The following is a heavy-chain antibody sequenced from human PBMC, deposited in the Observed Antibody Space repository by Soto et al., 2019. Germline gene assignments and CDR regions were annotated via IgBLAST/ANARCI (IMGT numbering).Heavy chain of an antibody. Sequence: PXXTLALTCTVSVDSIRNSYWSWIRQPPGKGLEWSRYIYYXRSTKYKTSIKXXVAISLDXXKNKFSLKLWSVTDAETATYYCARLPRWGGLDPWGQGTLVTVSS. CDR3: ARLPRWGGLDP. V-gene: IGHV4-59*08. CDR1: VDSIRNSY. D-gene: IGHD1-26*01. J-gene: IGHJ5*02. CDR2: IYYXRST.